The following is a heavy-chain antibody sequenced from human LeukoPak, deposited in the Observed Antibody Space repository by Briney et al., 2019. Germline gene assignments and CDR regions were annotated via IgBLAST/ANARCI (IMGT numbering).Heavy chain of an antibody. J-gene: IGHJ6*03. CDR3: ARDEATVTTTYYYYYYMDV. Sequence: SGGSLRLSCAASGFTFSDYYMSWIRQAPGKGLEWVSYISSSGSTIYYADSVKGRFTISRDNAKNSLYLQMNSLRAEDTAVYYCARDEATVTTTYYYYYYMDVWGKGTTVTVSS. V-gene: IGHV3-11*04. CDR1: GFTFSDYY. CDR2: ISSSGSTI. D-gene: IGHD4-17*01.